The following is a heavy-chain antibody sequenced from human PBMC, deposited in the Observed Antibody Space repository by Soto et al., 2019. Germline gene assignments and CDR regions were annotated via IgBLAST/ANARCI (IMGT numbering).Heavy chain of an antibody. V-gene: IGHV1-8*01. CDR3: ALVFGVVTYYYYYYGMDV. CDR2: MNPNSGNT. D-gene: IGHD3-3*01. CDR1: GYSFTSYD. J-gene: IGHJ6*02. Sequence: ASVKGSCRASGYSFTSYDINGVRQSTEQGLEWMGWMNPNSGNTGYAQKFQGRFTMTRNTSISTAYMELSSLRYEDTAVYYCALVFGVVTYYYYYYGMDVWGQGTTVTVSS.